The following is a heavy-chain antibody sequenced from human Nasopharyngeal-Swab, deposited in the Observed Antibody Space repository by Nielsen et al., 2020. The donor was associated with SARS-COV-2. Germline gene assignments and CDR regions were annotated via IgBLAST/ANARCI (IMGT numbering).Heavy chain of an antibody. CDR2: ISAYDGNT. Sequence: ASAKVSCKASGYTFTSYGISWVRQAPGQGLEWMGWISAYDGNTNYAQKLQGRVTMTTDTSTSTAYMELRSLRSDDTAVYYCARVDTAMAASDYWGQGTLVTVSS. D-gene: IGHD5-18*01. V-gene: IGHV1-18*01. CDR3: ARVDTAMAASDY. J-gene: IGHJ4*02. CDR1: GYTFTSYG.